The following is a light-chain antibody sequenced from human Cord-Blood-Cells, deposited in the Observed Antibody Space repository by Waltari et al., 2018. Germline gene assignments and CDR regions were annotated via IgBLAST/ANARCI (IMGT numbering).Light chain of an antibody. CDR2: EGS. J-gene: IGLJ3*02. CDR3: CSYAGSSTWV. Sequence: QSALTQPASVSGSPGQSIPISCTGTSSDVGSYNILSGYQQHPGKAPKPMIYEGSKRPSGVSNRFAGSKSGNTASLTISGLQAEDEADYYCCSYAGSSTWVFGGGTKLTVL. CDR1: SSDVGSYNI. V-gene: IGLV2-23*01.